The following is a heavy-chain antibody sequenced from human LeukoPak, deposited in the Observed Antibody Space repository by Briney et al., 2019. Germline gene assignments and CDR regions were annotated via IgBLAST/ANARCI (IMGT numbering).Heavy chain of an antibody. CDR1: GFTFSNYN. J-gene: IGHJ4*02. Sequence: GGSLRLSCAASGFTFSNYNMNWVRQAPGKGLEWVSSISSSSSYIYYADSVKGRFTISRDNTKNSLYLQMNSLRAEDTAVYYCAKPYYYGSRSYMDYWGQGTLVTVSS. V-gene: IGHV3-21*01. CDR2: ISSSSSYI. CDR3: AKPYYYGSRSYMDY. D-gene: IGHD3-10*01.